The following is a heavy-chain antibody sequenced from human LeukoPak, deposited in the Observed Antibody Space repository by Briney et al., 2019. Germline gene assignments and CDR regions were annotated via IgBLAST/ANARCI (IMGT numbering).Heavy chain of an antibody. J-gene: IGHJ6*02. Sequence: PSETLSLTCAVYGGSFSGYYWSWIRQPPGKGLEWIGEINHSGSTNYNPSLKSRVTISVDTSKNQFSLKLSSVTAADTAVYYCARLNPICDSSGGFYYYGMDVWGQGTTVTVSS. V-gene: IGHV4-34*01. D-gene: IGHD3-22*01. CDR3: ARLNPICDSSGGFYYYGMDV. CDR1: GGSFSGYY. CDR2: INHSGST.